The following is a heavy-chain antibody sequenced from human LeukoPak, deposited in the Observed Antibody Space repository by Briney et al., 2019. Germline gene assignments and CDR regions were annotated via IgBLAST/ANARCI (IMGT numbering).Heavy chain of an antibody. CDR1: GYPITRDFY. V-gene: IGHV4-38-2*02. CDR3: ARGHMPVVNPPSFDY. CDR2: ISHSGNT. Sequence: SETLSLTCNVSGYPITRDFYWGWIRQSPGKGLEWIGSISHSGNTYYYNPSLKSRVTISVDTSKNQFSLKLSSVTAADTAVYYCARGHMPVVNPPSFDYWGQGTLVTVSS. D-gene: IGHD4-23*01. J-gene: IGHJ4*02.